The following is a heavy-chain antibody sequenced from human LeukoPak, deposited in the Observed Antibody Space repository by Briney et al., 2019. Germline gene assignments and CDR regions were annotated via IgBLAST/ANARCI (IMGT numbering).Heavy chain of an antibody. Sequence: GGSLRLSCAASGFTFSSYAMSWVRQAPGKGLEWVSAISGSGGSTYYADSVKGRFTISRDNSKNTLYLQMNSLRAEDTAVYYCAKDLSRIQLWRNFDYWGQGTLVTVSS. CDR1: GFTFSSYA. CDR2: ISGSGGST. CDR3: AKDLSRIQLWRNFDY. J-gene: IGHJ4*02. D-gene: IGHD5-18*01. V-gene: IGHV3-23*01.